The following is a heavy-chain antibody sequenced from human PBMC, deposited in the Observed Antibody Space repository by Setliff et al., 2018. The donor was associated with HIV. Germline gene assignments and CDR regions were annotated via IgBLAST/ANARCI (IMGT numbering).Heavy chain of an antibody. CDR3: ARDMGWKRGNKWFDL. Sequence: PGGSLRLSCAASGFTLSNYWMHWVRQAPGKGLVWVSSINTDGYSTTYADSVKGRFTISRDNAKNTLYLQMSGLRADDAAVYHCARDMGWKRGNKWFDLWGQGTLVTVTS. V-gene: IGHV3-74*01. D-gene: IGHD1-1*01. CDR2: INTDGYST. CDR1: GFTLSNYW. J-gene: IGHJ5*02.